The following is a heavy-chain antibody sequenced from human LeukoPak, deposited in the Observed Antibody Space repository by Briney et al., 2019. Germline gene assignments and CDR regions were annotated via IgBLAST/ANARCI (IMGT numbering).Heavy chain of an antibody. Sequence: SETLSLTCAVYGGSFSGYYWSWIRQPPGKGLECIGEINHSGSTNYNPSLKSRVTISVDTSKNQFSLKLSSVTAADTAVYYCATFFYGSGSYYKGADYWGQGTLVTVSS. J-gene: IGHJ4*02. D-gene: IGHD3-10*01. CDR2: INHSGST. CDR1: GGSFSGYY. CDR3: ATFFYGSGSYYKGADY. V-gene: IGHV4-34*01.